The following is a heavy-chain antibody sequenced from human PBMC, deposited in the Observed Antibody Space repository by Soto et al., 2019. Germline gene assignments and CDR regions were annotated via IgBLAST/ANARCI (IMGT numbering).Heavy chain of an antibody. Sequence: QVQLVQSGAEVKKPGSSVKGSCKTSRDTFNTYAFNWVRQAPGQGLEWMGWIIPIFSSRNYAEKFQGRVTINADDSTRTAYMELRSLRFEDTAVYYCARCETSLGVWGQGTTVTVSS. CDR3: ARCETSLGV. CDR1: RDTFNTYA. V-gene: IGHV1-69*01. J-gene: IGHJ6*02. CDR2: IIPIFSSR.